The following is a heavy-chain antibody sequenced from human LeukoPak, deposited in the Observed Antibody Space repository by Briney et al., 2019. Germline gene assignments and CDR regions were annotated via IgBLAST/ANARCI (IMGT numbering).Heavy chain of an antibody. V-gene: IGHV3-7*01. CDR1: GFTFSSYW. CDR3: ARDNYGDYSDY. Sequence: GRSLRLSCAASGFTFSSYWMSWVRQAPGKGLEWVANIKQDGSEKYYVDSVKGRFTISRDNAKNSLYLQMNSLRAEDTAVYYCARDNYGDYSDYWGQGTLVTVSS. J-gene: IGHJ4*02. D-gene: IGHD4-17*01. CDR2: IKQDGSEK.